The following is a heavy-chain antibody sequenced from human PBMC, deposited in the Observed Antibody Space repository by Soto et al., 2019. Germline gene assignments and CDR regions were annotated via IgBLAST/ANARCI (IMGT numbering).Heavy chain of an antibody. Sequence: QVQLQESGPGLVKPSETLSLTCTVSGGSISSHYWSWIRQPPGKGLEWIGYIYYSGSTNYNPSLKSRVTISVDTSKNQFSLKLSSVTAADTAVYYCARHKDIAAAGISLDYWGQGTLVTVSS. V-gene: IGHV4-59*08. CDR3: ARHKDIAAAGISLDY. CDR2: IYYSGST. D-gene: IGHD6-13*01. CDR1: GGSISSHY. J-gene: IGHJ4*02.